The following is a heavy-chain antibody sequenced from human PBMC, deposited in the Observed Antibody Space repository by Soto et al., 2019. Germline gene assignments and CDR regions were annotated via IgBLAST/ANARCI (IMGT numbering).Heavy chain of an antibody. J-gene: IGHJ6*02. CDR2: IYYSGST. CDR3: ARVSGGLGYYYGMDV. CDR1: GGSISSGVYY. D-gene: IGHD3-10*01. Sequence: PSETLSLTCTVSGGSISSGVYYWSWIRQHPGKGLEWIGYIYYSGSTYYNPSLKSRVTISVDTSKNQFSLKLSSVTAADTAVYYCARVSGGLGYYYGMDVWGHGTTVTVS. V-gene: IGHV4-31*03.